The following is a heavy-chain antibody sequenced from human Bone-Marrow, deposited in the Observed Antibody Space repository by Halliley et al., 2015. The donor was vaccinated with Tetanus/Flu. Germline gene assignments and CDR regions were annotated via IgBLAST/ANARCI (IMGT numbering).Heavy chain of an antibody. D-gene: IGHD2-2*01. Sequence: QVQLVQSGAEVKKPGASVKVSCKASGYTFTSYFMHWVRQAPGQGLEWMGIINPSGGNTIYAQKFQGRVTMTRDTSTSTVYMELSSLRSEDTAVYYCARDGLSGDIPAASRPLYHGMDVWGQGTTVTVSS. CDR3: ARDGLSGDIPAASRPLYHGMDV. CDR1: GYTFTSYF. V-gene: IGHV1-46*01. CDR2: INPSGGNT. J-gene: IGHJ6*02.